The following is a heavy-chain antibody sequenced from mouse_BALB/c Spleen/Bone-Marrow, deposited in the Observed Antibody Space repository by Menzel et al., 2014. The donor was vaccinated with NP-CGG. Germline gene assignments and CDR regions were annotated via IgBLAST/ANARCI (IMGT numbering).Heavy chain of an antibody. Sequence: EVEVEESGGGLVQPGGSRKLSCAASGFTFSSFGMHWVRQAPEKGLEWVAYISSGSSTIYYADTVKGRFTISRDNPKNTLFLQMTSQRSEDTAMYCCARGRGAYCNRRRGYAIDYWGQGTSVTVSS. CDR1: GFTFSSFG. J-gene: IGHJ4*01. CDR3: ARGRGAYCNRRRGYAIDY. CDR2: ISSGSSTI. V-gene: IGHV5-17*02. D-gene: IGHD2-1*01.